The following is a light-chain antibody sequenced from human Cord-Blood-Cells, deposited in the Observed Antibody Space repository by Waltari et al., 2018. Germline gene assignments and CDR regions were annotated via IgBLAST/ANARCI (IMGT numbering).Light chain of an antibody. V-gene: IGKV2-29*02. Sequence: DIVMTQTPLSLSVTPGQPASISCKSSQSLLHSYGKTYLYWYLQKPGQSPQLLIYEVSSRFSGVPDRFSGSGSGTDFTLKISSLEPEDFAVYYCQQRSNWPFTFGPGTKVDIK. CDR1: QSLLHSYGKTY. J-gene: IGKJ3*01. CDR2: EVS. CDR3: QQRSNWPFT.